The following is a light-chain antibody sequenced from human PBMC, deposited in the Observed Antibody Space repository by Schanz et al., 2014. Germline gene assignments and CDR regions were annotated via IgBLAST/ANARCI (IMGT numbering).Light chain of an antibody. CDR2: GVT. Sequence: QSALTQPASVSGSPGQSITISCTGNIGDSNYVSWYQQHPGKAPNLLIYGVTNRPSGVSNRFSGSKSGNTASLTISGLQAEDEADYYCSSYTSSRTSDVVFGGGTKVTVL. CDR3: SSYTSSRTSDVV. J-gene: IGLJ2*01. V-gene: IGLV2-14*03. CDR1: IGDSNY.